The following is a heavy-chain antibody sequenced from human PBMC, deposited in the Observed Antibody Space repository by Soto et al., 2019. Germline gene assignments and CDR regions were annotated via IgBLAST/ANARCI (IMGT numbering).Heavy chain of an antibody. CDR3: ARDHGLAWAVRPANYYCAMDV. CDR2: ISPYSGNT. V-gene: IGHV1-18*04. CDR1: GYTFTDYA. Sequence: QAQLAQSGPELKSPGASVKVSCKASGYTFTDYAISWVRQAPGQGFQWVGWISPYSGNTTSAENFFDRVTMTTDESTKTAYLELRSLRSDDTAGYYCARDHGLAWAVRPANYYCAMDVWGQGTTVTVSS. J-gene: IGHJ6*02. D-gene: IGHD6-19*01.